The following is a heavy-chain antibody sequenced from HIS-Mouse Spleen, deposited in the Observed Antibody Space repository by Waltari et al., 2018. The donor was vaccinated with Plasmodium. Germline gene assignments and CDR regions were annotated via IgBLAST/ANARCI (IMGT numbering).Heavy chain of an antibody. CDR1: GGPFSGYY. V-gene: IGHV4-34*01. CDR2: ITHSGST. Sequence: QVQLQQWGAGLLKPSETLSLTCAVYGGPFSGYYWSWIRPPPGKGLGWIGEITHSGSTNYNPSLKSRVTISVDTSKNQFSLKLSSVTAADTAVYYCARVTSSGVYWYVDLWGRGTLVTVSS. D-gene: IGHD3-3*01. J-gene: IGHJ2*01. CDR3: ARVTSSGVYWYVDL.